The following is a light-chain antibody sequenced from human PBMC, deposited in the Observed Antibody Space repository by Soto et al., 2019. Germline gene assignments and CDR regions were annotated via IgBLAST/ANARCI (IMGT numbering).Light chain of an antibody. CDR1: SSDVGGYNY. CDR3: SSYAGSTTYV. CDR2: DVN. J-gene: IGLJ1*01. Sequence: QSVLTQPASVSGSPGQSITISCTGTSSDVGGYNYVSWYQHHPGKAPKLLIYDVNSRPSGVSNRFSGSKSGNTASLTISGLQAEDEADYYCSSYAGSTTYVFGTGTKVTVL. V-gene: IGLV2-14*03.